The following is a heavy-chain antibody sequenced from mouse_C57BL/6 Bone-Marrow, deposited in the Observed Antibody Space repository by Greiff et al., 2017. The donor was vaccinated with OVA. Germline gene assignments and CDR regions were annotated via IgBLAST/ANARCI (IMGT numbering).Heavy chain of an antibody. Sequence: QVQLQQPGAELVRPGTSVKLSCKASGYTFTSYWMHWVKQRPGQGLEWIGVIDPSDSYTNYNQKFKGKATLTVDTSSSTAYMQLSSLTSEDSAVYYCARPNYYGSIYWYFDVWGTGTTVTVSS. CDR2: IDPSDSYT. CDR1: GYTFTSYW. J-gene: IGHJ1*03. D-gene: IGHD1-1*01. V-gene: IGHV1-59*01. CDR3: ARPNYYGSIYWYFDV.